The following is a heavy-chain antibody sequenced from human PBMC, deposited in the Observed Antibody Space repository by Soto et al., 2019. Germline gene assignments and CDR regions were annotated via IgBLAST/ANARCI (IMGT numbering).Heavy chain of an antibody. J-gene: IGHJ3*02. D-gene: IGHD2-15*01. V-gene: IGHV3-33*01. CDR2: IWEDGSNK. Sequence: PGGSLRLSCAASGFTFSTYGMHWVRQAPGKGLEWVAVIWEDGSNKYYSNSVKGRFTIYRDKSKDTLNMKMNRLIAKDKVVYYCVRAIDKDCSGGRCYLGGGFDIWGQGTMVTVSS. CDR3: VRAIDKDCSGGRCYLGGGFDI. CDR1: GFTFSTYG.